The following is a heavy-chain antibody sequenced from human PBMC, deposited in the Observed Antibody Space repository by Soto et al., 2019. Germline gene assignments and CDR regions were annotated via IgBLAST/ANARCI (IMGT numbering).Heavy chain of an antibody. CDR1: GFTFSSYG. CDR3: AKDWPRLALMHYFDY. CDR2: ISYDGSNK. Sequence: GGSLRLSCAASGFTFSSYGMHWVRQAPGKGLEWVAVISYDGSNKYYADSVKGRFTISRDNSKNTLYLQMNSLRAEDTAVYYCAKDWPRLALMHYFDYWGQGTLVTVSS. D-gene: IGHD3-16*01. V-gene: IGHV3-30*18. J-gene: IGHJ4*02.